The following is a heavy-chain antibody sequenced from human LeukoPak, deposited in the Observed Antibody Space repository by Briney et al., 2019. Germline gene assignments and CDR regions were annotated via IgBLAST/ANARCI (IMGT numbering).Heavy chain of an antibody. D-gene: IGHD3-3*01. CDR1: GQTFPRYG. J-gene: IGHJ3*02. CDR2: IRAYNGNR. Sequence: ASVTVSYMASGQTFPRYGISWVRQAPGPAREWLGWIRAYNGNRNYAQQPQGRVTMTTDTSTSTAYMELRSLRSDDTGVYYCARDKEADFWSDWGAFDIWGQGRMVTVSS. V-gene: IGHV1-18*01. CDR3: ARDKEADFWSDWGAFDI.